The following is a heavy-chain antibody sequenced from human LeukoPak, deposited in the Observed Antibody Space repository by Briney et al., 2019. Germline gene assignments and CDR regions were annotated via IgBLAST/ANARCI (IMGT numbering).Heavy chain of an antibody. CDR3: ARVGVAPNDAFDI. Sequence: SETLSLTCAVYGGSFSGYYWSWIRQPPGKGLEWIGEINHSGSTNYNPSLKSRVTISVDASKNQFSLKLSSVTAADTAVYYCARVGVAPNDAFDIWGQGTMVTVSS. CDR1: GGSFSGYY. D-gene: IGHD2-15*01. CDR2: INHSGST. J-gene: IGHJ3*02. V-gene: IGHV4-34*01.